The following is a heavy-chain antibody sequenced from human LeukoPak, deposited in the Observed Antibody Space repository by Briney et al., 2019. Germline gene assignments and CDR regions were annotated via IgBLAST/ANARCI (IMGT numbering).Heavy chain of an antibody. D-gene: IGHD2-15*01. CDR1: GFTFSSYW. CDR3: ARDPFVCSCGSCYSQQLYWYFDL. V-gene: IGHV3-74*01. Sequence: PVGSLRLSCAASGFTFSSYWMHWVRQAPGKGLVWVSRINSDGSSTSYADSVKGRFTISRDNAKNTLYLQMNSLRAEDTAVYYCARDPFVCSCGSCYSQQLYWYFDLWFRGTLVTVSS. CDR2: INSDGSST. J-gene: IGHJ2*01.